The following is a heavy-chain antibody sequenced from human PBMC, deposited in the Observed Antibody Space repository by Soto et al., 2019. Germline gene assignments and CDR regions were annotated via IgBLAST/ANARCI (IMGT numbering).Heavy chain of an antibody. CDR2: IYHSGST. CDR3: ASDLRDYYYYTMDV. J-gene: IGHJ6*03. Sequence: QVQLQESGPGLVKPSGTLSLTCAVSSGSISSNNWWSWVRQPPGKGLEWIGEIYHSGSTNYSPSFKSRVAISVDKSKDQFSLKLSSVTAADTAVYYCASDLRDYYYYTMDVWGKGTTVTVSS. V-gene: IGHV4-4*02. CDR1: SGSISSNNW.